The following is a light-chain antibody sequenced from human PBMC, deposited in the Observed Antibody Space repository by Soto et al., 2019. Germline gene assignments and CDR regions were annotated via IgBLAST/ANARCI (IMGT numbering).Light chain of an antibody. V-gene: IGKV1-33*01. J-gene: IGKJ4*01. CDR3: QQYDNLPLT. Sequence: IQMTQSPSSLSASVGDSVTVTCQASQDISNYLNWYQQKPGKAPKRLIYDASNLETGVPSRFSGSGSGTDFTFTISSLQPEDIATYYCQQYDNLPLTFGGGTKVDIK. CDR2: DAS. CDR1: QDISNY.